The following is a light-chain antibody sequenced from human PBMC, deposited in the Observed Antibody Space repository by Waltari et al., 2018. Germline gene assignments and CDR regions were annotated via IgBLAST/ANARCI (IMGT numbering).Light chain of an antibody. J-gene: IGLJ2*01. CDR3: SSYTSSSTVV. V-gene: IGLV2-14*01. Sequence: QSALTQPAAVSGSPGKWITHSWTGTSSDVGGYNSVPWYQQHPAKAPKLMIYEVSNRPSGVSNRFSGSKSGNTASLTISGLQAEDEADYYCSSYTSSSTVVFGGGTKLTVL. CDR2: EVS. CDR1: SSDVGGYNS.